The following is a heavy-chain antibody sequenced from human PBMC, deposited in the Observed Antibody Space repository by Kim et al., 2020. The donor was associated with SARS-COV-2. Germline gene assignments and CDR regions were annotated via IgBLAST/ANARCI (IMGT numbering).Heavy chain of an antibody. CDR2: IYYSGST. Sequence: SETLSLTCTVSSDSITRTSYYWAWIRQPTGKDLQWMGSIYYSGSTYYNPSLKSRLTISVDTSKNQFSLNLNSVTAADTALYYCARLGSSSWYFDSWGQGTLVTVSS. V-gene: IGHV4-39*01. CDR3: ARLGSSSWYFDS. J-gene: IGHJ4*02. CDR1: SDSITRTSYY. D-gene: IGHD6-13*01.